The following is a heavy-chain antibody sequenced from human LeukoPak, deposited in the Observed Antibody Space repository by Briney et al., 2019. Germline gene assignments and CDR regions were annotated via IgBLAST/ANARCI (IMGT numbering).Heavy chain of an antibody. D-gene: IGHD3-10*01. Sequence: GGSLRLSCAASGFTFSSYSMNWVRQAPGKGLEWVSSISSSSSYMYYADSVKGRFTISRDNAKNSLYLQMNSLRAEDTAVYYCARGGGDRADYWGQGTLVTVSS. CDR1: GFTFSSYS. V-gene: IGHV3-21*01. J-gene: IGHJ4*02. CDR2: ISSSSSYM. CDR3: ARGGGDRADY.